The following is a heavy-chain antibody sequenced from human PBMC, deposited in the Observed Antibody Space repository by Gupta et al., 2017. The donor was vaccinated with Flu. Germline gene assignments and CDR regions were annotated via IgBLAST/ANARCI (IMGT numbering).Heavy chain of an antibody. CDR2: INLNNGAT. J-gene: IGHJ6*02. Sequence: QVQLVQSGAEVKKPGASVKVSCQASGYTFTDYLIHWVRQAPGQGPEWMGWINLNNGATNYAQKFQARVTLTRGTSSDTANLELSSLRPDDTAVYYCAKSVAPYCGGDFFFSYYYFGMDVWGHGTLVTVSS. CDR1: GYTFTDYL. CDR3: AKSVAPYCGGDFFFSYYYFGMDV. V-gene: IGHV1-2*02. D-gene: IGHD2-21*02.